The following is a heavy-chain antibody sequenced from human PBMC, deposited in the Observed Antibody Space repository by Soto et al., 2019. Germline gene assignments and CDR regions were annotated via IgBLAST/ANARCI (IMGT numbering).Heavy chain of an antibody. Sequence: ASVKVSCKASGYTFTGYYMHWVRQAPGQGLEWMGWINPNSGGTNYAQKFQGWVTMTRDTSISTAYMELSRLRSDDTAVYYCARSDSSSWYYYFDYWGQGTLVTVSS. CDR1: GYTFTGYY. CDR2: INPNSGGT. D-gene: IGHD6-13*01. J-gene: IGHJ4*02. V-gene: IGHV1-2*04. CDR3: ARSDSSSWYYYFDY.